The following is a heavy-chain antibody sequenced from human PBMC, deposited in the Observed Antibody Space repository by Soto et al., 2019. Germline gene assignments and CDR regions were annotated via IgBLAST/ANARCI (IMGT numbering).Heavy chain of an antibody. CDR1: GGSIRSGDYY. CDR3: ATMLYDGASSPFDD. J-gene: IGHJ4*02. D-gene: IGHD2-8*01. CDR2: IYYSGST. Sequence: SETLSLTCTVSGGSIRSGDYYWTWIRQPPGKGLEWIGYIYYSGSTYYNPSLESRLTISMDTSKNHFSLKLSSVTAADTAVYYCATMLYDGASSPFDDWGPGTRVTVAS. V-gene: IGHV4-30-4*01.